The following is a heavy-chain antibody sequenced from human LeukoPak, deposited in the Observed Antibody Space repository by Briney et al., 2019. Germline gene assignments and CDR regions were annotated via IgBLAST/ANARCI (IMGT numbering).Heavy chain of an antibody. Sequence: ASVTVSCKTSGYTFTNYYIHWVRQAPGQGLEWMGRIDPNTGGTKSAKNFQGRVTMTRDTSISTAYMALSGLRSDDTAVYYCASLYDIVGTTVDYWGQGTLVTVSS. CDR2: IDPNTGGT. CDR1: GYTFTNYY. J-gene: IGHJ4*02. V-gene: IGHV1-2*06. D-gene: IGHD1-26*01. CDR3: ASLYDIVGTTVDY.